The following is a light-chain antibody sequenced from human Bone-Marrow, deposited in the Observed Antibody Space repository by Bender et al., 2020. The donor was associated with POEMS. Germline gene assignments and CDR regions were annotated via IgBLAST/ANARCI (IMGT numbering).Light chain of an antibody. Sequence: SYELTQPPSVSVSPGQTATITCSGDALPKQYAYWFQQKPGQAPLLLIYKDTQRHSGIPDRFSASSSGTTVTLTIRGVQAEGEADYYCQSKDNDDEFVGVFGGGTKLTVL. CDR1: ALPKQY. V-gene: IGLV3-25*03. J-gene: IGLJ3*02. CDR2: KDT. CDR3: QSKDNDDEFVGV.